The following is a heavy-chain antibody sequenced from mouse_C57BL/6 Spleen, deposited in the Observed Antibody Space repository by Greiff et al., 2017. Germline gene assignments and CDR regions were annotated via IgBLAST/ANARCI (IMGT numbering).Heavy chain of an antibody. V-gene: IGHV1-82*01. Sequence: QVQLQQSGPELVKPGASVKISCKASGYAFSSSWMNWVKQRPGKGLEWIGRIYPGDGDTNYNGKFKGKATLTADKSSSTAYMQLSSLTSEDSAVYFCALDYYGSSPYAMDYWGQGTSVTVSS. CDR2: IYPGDGDT. D-gene: IGHD1-1*01. CDR3: ALDYYGSSPYAMDY. J-gene: IGHJ4*01. CDR1: GYAFSSSW.